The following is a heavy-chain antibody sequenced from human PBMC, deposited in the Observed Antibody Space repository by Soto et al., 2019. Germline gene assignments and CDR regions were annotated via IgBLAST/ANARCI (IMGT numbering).Heavy chain of an antibody. Sequence: SETLSLTCTVSGGSISSYYWSWIRQPPGKGLEWIGYIYYSGSTNYNPSLKSRVTISVDTSKNQFSLKLSSVTAADTAVYYCARDNRRYDFWSGYPDPYFDYWGQGTLVTVS. D-gene: IGHD3-3*01. CDR2: IYYSGST. CDR3: ARDNRRYDFWSGYPDPYFDY. V-gene: IGHV4-59*01. J-gene: IGHJ4*02. CDR1: GGSISSYY.